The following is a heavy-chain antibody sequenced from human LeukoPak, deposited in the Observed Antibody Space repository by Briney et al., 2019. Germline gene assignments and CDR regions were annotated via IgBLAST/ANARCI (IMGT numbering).Heavy chain of an antibody. CDR2: ISSSSSTI. D-gene: IGHD3-9*01. CDR1: GFTFSTYT. V-gene: IGHV3-48*04. J-gene: IGHJ4*02. CDR3: ARGLLRYFDWLSPPFDY. Sequence: GSLRLSCAASGFTFSTYTMNWVRQAPGKGLEWVSYISSSSSTIYYADSVKGRFTISRDNAKNSLYLQMNSLRAEDTAVYYCARGLLRYFDWLSPPFDYWGQGTLVTVSS.